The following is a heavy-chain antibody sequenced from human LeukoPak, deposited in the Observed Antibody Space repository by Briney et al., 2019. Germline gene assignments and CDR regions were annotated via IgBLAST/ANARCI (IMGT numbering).Heavy chain of an antibody. CDR2: IIPIFGTA. Sequence: ASVKVSCKASGGTFSSYAISWVRQAPGQGLEWMGGIIPIFGTANYAQKFQGRVTITADESTSTAYMELSSLRSEDTAVYYCAREGIAAAGKYYFDYWGQGTLVIVSS. V-gene: IGHV1-69*13. J-gene: IGHJ4*02. D-gene: IGHD6-13*01. CDR1: GGTFSSYA. CDR3: AREGIAAAGKYYFDY.